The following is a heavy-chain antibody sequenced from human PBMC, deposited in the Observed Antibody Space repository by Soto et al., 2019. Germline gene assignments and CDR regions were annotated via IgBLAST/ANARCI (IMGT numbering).Heavy chain of an antibody. CDR2: ISGSGGST. CDR1: GFTFSSYA. V-gene: IGHV3-23*01. J-gene: IGHJ3*02. CDR3: AKGLFGGYHPNAFDI. Sequence: EVQLLESGGGLVQPGGSLRLSCAASGFTFSSYAMSWVRQAPGKGLEWVSAISGSGGSTYYADSVKGRFTISRDNSKNTLYMPMNSRRAEDTAVYYCAKGLFGGYHPNAFDIWGQGTMVTVSS. D-gene: IGHD3-22*01.